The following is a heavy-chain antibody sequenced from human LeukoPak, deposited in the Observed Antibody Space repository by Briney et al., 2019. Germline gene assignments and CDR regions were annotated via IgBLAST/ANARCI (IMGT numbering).Heavy chain of an antibody. V-gene: IGHV4-30-2*01. CDR1: GGSISSGGYY. J-gene: IGHJ4*02. D-gene: IGHD3-10*01. CDR3: ARLYGSGSYYNY. CDR2: INHSGST. Sequence: PSQTLSLTCTVSGGSISSGGYYWSWIRQPPGKGLEWIGEINHSGSTNYYPSLKSRVTISIDTSKNQFSLRLSSVTAADTAMYYCARLYGSGSYYNYWGQGTLVTASS.